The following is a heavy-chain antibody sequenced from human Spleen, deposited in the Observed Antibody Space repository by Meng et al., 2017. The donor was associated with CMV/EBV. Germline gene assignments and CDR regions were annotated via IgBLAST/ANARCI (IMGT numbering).Heavy chain of an antibody. CDR3: ARSSAFFGEYFFDF. J-gene: IGHJ4*02. CDR2: ISSSSSTI. Sequence: GESLKISCAASGFTFSSYSMNWVRQAPGKGLEWVSYISSSSSTIYYADSVKGRFTISRDDSTNYLYLQMNSLRVEDTAVYYCARSSAFFGEYFFDFWGRGTLVTVSS. D-gene: IGHD3-10*01. CDR1: GFTFSSYS. V-gene: IGHV3-48*04.